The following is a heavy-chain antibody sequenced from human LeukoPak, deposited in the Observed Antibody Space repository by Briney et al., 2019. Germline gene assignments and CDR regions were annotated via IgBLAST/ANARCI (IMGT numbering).Heavy chain of an antibody. CDR3: ASGGLVSRYLDH. CDR2: IFHSGST. J-gene: IGHJ4*02. CDR1: GGSISSSTW. D-gene: IGHD3-9*01. Sequence: SETLSLTCAVSGGSISSSTWWSWVRLPPGKRLEWIGEIFHSGSTNFNPSLKSRLTMSVDESKHEFSLKLTSVTAADTAVYYCASGGLVSRYLDHWGQGTLVTVSS. V-gene: IGHV4-4*02.